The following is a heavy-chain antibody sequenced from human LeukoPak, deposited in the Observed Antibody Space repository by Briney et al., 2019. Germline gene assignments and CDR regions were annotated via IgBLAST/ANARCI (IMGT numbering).Heavy chain of an antibody. J-gene: IGHJ3*02. CDR3: VKSAGKDGYRDVFDI. CDR2: ITKSGDQT. D-gene: IGHD5-24*01. CDR1: GFTFSNCA. V-gene: IGHV3-23*01. Sequence: GGSLRLSCAASGFTFSNCAMSWVRQAPGKGLEWVSTITKSGDQTHYADSVRGLFTISRDIFKNTLYLQMNSLRAEDTAVYHCVKSAGKDGYRDVFDIWGQGTVVTVSS.